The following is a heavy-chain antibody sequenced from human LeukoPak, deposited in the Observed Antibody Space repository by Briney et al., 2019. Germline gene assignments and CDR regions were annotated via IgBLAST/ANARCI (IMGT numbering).Heavy chain of an antibody. CDR3: AREEPYGSRSYGAEYFEH. Sequence: PSETLSLTCDVSAYSISRGYYWGWIRQPPGKGLEWIGSLYHTGSTYYNPSLKSRVTISVDTSKNQFSLKLSSVTAADTAVHYCAREEPYGSRSYGAEYFEHWGQGTLVTVSS. CDR2: LYHTGST. J-gene: IGHJ1*01. V-gene: IGHV4-38-2*02. D-gene: IGHD3-10*01. CDR1: AYSISRGYY.